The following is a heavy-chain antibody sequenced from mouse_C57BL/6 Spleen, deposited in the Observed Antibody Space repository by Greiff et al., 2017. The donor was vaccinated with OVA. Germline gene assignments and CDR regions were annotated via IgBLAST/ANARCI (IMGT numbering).Heavy chain of an antibody. V-gene: IGHV1-81*01. Sequence: QVQLQQSGAELARPGASVKLSCKASGYTFTSYGISWVKQRPGKGLEWIGEIYPRSGNTYYNEKFKGKATLTADNSASTAYMELRSLTSEDSAVYFCAREEYYAMDYWGQGTSVTVSS. J-gene: IGHJ4*01. CDR3: AREEYYAMDY. CDR1: GYTFTSYG. CDR2: IYPRSGNT.